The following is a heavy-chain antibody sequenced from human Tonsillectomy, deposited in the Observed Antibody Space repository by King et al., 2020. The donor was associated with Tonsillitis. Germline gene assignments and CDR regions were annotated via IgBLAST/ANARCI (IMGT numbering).Heavy chain of an antibody. Sequence: VQLVESGGGLVKPGGSLRLSGAASGFTFSDYYMSWIRQAPGKGLEGVSYISSSSSYTNYADSVKGRFTISRDNAKTSLYLLMNSLRAEDTAVYYCARDRDDSSGNFDYWGQGTLVTVSS. D-gene: IGHD3-22*01. V-gene: IGHV3-11*05. CDR1: GFTFSDYY. J-gene: IGHJ4*02. CDR2: ISSSSSYT. CDR3: ARDRDDSSGNFDY.